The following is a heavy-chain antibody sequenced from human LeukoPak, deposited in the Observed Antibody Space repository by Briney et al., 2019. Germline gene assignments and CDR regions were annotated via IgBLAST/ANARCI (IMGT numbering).Heavy chain of an antibody. CDR3: AGALYTVPYYAFRSGYHYLDY. D-gene: IGHD3-3*01. V-gene: IGHV4-34*01. Sequence: SETLSLTCAVYGGSLSGYYWSWIRQPPGKGLEWIGEINHSGSTNYNPSLKSRVTISVDTSKNQFSLKLSSVTAADTDVCYCAGALYTVPYYAFRSGYHYLDYWGQGTLVTVSS. J-gene: IGHJ4*02. CDR1: GGSLSGYY. CDR2: INHSGST.